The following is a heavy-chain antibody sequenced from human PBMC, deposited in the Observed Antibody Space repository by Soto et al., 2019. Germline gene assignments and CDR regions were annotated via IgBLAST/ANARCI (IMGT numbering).Heavy chain of an antibody. J-gene: IGHJ5*02. D-gene: IGHD2-15*01. CDR1: GGTISSYY. CDR3: ARDIRGYCSGGSCFNWFDP. CDR2: IYYSGST. Sequence: SETLSLTCTVSGGTISSYYWSWIRQPPGKGLEWIGYIYYSGSTNYNPSLKSRVTISVDTSKNQFSLKLSSVTAADTAVYYCARDIRGYCSGGSCFNWFDPWGQGTLVTVSS. V-gene: IGHV4-59*01.